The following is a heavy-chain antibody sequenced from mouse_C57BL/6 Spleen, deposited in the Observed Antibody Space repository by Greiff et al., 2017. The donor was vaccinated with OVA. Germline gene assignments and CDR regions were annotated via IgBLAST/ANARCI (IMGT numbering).Heavy chain of an antibody. D-gene: IGHD4-1*01. CDR1: GFTFTDYY. CDR2: IRNKANGYTT. J-gene: IGHJ2*01. V-gene: IGHV7-3*01. Sequence: DVKLVESGGGLVQPGGSLRLSCAASGFTFTDYYMSWVRQPPGKALEWLGFIRNKANGYTTEYSASVKGRFTISRDNSQSILYLQMNALRAEDRATYYCARSLLTGTGGFDYWGQGTTLTVSS. CDR3: ARSLLTGTGGFDY.